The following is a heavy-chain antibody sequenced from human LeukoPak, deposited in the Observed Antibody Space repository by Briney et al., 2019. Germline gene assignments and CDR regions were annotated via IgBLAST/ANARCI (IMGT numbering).Heavy chain of an antibody. CDR3: AREGRGYSGYDYLDY. Sequence: ASVKVSFKASGYTFTSYYMHWVRQAPGQGLEWMGIINPSGGSTSYAQKFQGRVTMTRDTSTSTVYMELSSLRSEDTAVYYCAREGRGYSGYDYLDYWGQGTLVTVSS. CDR2: INPSGGST. J-gene: IGHJ4*02. D-gene: IGHD5-12*01. V-gene: IGHV1-46*01. CDR1: GYTFTSYY.